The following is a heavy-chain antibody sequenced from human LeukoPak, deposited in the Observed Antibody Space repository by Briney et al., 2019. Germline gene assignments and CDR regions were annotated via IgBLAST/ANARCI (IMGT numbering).Heavy chain of an antibody. CDR1: GFTFDDYA. D-gene: IGHD3-22*01. CDR2: ISGDGGST. V-gene: IGHV3-43*02. J-gene: IGHJ4*02. Sequence: PGGSLRLSCAASGFTFDDYAMHWVRQAPGKGLEWVSLISGDGGSTYYADSVKGRFTISRDNSKNSLYLQMNSLRTEDTALYYCAKDLISVDYYDSSGYSDYWGQGTLVTVSS. CDR3: AKDLISVDYYDSSGYSDY.